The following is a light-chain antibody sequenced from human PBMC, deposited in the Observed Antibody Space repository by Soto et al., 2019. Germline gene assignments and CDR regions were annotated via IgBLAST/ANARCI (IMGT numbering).Light chain of an antibody. V-gene: IGLV1-47*01. CDR2: RNT. J-gene: IGLJ1*01. Sequence: QSVPTQPPSASGTPGQTVTISCSGSRSNIGNNYVCWYQQLPGAAPKLLTYRNTQRPSGVPDRFSGSKSGTAASLAISGLRSEDEADYFCEAWDDSLSGHVFGTGTKVTVL. CDR1: RSNIGNNY. CDR3: EAWDDSLSGHV.